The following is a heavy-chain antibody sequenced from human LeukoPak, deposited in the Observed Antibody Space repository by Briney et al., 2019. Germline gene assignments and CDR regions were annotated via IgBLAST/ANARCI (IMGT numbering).Heavy chain of an antibody. J-gene: IGHJ4*02. CDR2: ISGSGGST. V-gene: IGHV3-23*01. CDR3: ANDHQFRGVIGYFGY. Sequence: GGSLRLSCAASGFTFSSYAMSWARQAPGKGLEWVSAISGSGGSTYYADSVKGRFTISRDNSKNTLYLQMNSLRAEDTAVYYCANDHQFRGVIGYFGYWGQGTLVTVSS. CDR1: GFTFSSYA. D-gene: IGHD3-10*01.